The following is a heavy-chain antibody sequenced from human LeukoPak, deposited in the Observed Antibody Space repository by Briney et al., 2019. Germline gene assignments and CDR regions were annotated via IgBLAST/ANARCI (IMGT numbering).Heavy chain of an antibody. CDR3: ARGRIVVVPAAIRSWFDP. CDR1: GYTFTSYA. V-gene: IGHV7-4-1*02. J-gene: IGHJ5*02. Sequence: GASVKVSCKASGYTFTSYAMNWVRQAPGQGLEWMGWINTNTGNPTYAQGFTGRFVFSLDTSVSTAYLQISCLKAEDTAVYYCARGRIVVVPAAIRSWFDPWGQGTLVTVSS. CDR2: INTNTGNP. D-gene: IGHD2-2*02.